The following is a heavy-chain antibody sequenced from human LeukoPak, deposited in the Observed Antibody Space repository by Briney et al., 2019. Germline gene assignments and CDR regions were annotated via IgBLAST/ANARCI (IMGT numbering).Heavy chain of an antibody. V-gene: IGHV4-59*01. CDR1: GGSISSFY. D-gene: IGHD1-1*01. J-gene: IGHJ5*02. Sequence: KTSETLSLTCTVSGGSISSFYWSWIRKPPGKGLGWIGYIYYSGSTNYNPSLKSRVTISVDTSKNQFSLKLSSVTAADTAVYYCARHGTSGTNLNWFDPWGQGILVTVSS. CDR2: IYYSGST. CDR3: ARHGTSGTNLNWFDP.